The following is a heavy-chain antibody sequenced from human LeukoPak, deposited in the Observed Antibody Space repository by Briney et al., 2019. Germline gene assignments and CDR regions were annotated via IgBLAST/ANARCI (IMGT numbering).Heavy chain of an antibody. Sequence: SETLSLTCTLSGGSLSIGDYYCSWVRQPPGKGLEWIGYIYYSGSSYYNPYLKSRVNISVDTSKKQFSLKLSSVTAAETAVYYCARKDQLTEYWGQGTLVTVSS. CDR3: ARKDQLTEY. J-gene: IGHJ4*02. CDR1: GGSLSIGDYY. CDR2: IYYSGSS. V-gene: IGHV4-30-4*01. D-gene: IGHD2-2*01.